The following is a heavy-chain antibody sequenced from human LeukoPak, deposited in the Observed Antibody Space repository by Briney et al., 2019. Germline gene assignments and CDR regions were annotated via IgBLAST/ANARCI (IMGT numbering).Heavy chain of an antibody. CDR2: INSDGSIT. D-gene: IGHD3-3*02. V-gene: IGHV3-74*03. Sequence: GGSLRLSCAASGFTFSSHWMHWVRQAPGKGLVWVSRINSDGSITTYADSVKGRFTISRDNSKNTLYLQMNSLRVEDTAVYYCAALARDYWGQGTLVTVSS. J-gene: IGHJ4*02. CDR3: AALARDY. CDR1: GFTFSSHW.